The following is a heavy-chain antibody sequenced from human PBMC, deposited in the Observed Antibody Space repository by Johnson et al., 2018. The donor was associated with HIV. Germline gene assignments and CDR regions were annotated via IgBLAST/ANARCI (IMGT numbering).Heavy chain of an antibody. CDR2: ISSGGDT. CDR1: GFSVSSYY. Sequence: VQLVESGGGLVQPGGSLTLSCAAPGFSVSSYYMTWVRQAPGKGLDWVSVISSGGDTYYADSVRGRFSISRDNSKNTLYLQMNRLRAEDMGVYYCAIPYYFDRGVYHWGQGTMVTVSS. V-gene: IGHV3-66*01. CDR3: AIPYYFDRGVYH. D-gene: IGHD3-22*01. J-gene: IGHJ3*01.